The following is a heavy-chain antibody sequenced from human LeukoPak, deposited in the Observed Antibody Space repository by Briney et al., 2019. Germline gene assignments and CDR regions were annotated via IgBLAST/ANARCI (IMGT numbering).Heavy chain of an antibody. CDR2: IYSGGST. CDR1: GFIFDDYG. D-gene: IGHD6-19*01. V-gene: IGHV3-66*01. J-gene: IGHJ4*02. CDR3: ARDRKYSSGYYYFDY. Sequence: GGSLRLSCAASGFIFDDYGMSWVRQAPGKGLEWVSVIYSGGSTYYADSVKGRFTISRDNSKNTLYPQMNSLRAEDAAVYYCARDRKYSSGYYYFDYWGQGTLVTVSS.